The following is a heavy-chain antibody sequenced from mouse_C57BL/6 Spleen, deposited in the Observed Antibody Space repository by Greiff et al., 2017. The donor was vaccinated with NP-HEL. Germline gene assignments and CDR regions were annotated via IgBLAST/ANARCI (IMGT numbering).Heavy chain of an antibody. CDR2: IDPSDSET. D-gene: IGHD4-1*01. CDR1: GYTFTSYW. Sequence: QVQLKQPGAELVRPGSSVKLSCKASGYTFTSYWMHWVKQRPIQGLEWIGNIDPSDSETHYNQKFKDKATLTVDKSSSTAYMQLSSLTSEDSAVYYCARNLALGRGFAYWGQGTLVTVSA. CDR3: ARNLALGRGFAY. J-gene: IGHJ3*01. V-gene: IGHV1-52*01.